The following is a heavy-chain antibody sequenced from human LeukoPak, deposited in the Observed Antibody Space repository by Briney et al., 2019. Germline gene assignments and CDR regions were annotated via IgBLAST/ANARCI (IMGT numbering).Heavy chain of an antibody. CDR2: IYSSGST. D-gene: IGHD2-2*01. CDR3: ARTYSTSSTFGS. Sequence: SETLSLTCTVSGGSISSYYWNWIRQPPGKGLEWIGYIYSSGSTNYNPSLKGRVTISVDTSKEQFSLRLSSVTAADTALYYCARTYSTSSTFGSWGQGTLVTVSS. V-gene: IGHV4-4*09. J-gene: IGHJ4*02. CDR1: GGSISSYY.